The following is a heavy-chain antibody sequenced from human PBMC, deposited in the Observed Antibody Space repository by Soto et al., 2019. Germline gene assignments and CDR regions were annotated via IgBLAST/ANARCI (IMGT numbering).Heavy chain of an antibody. V-gene: IGHV1-46*01. CDR2: INPSGGST. D-gene: IGHD6-13*01. J-gene: IGHJ6*02. Sequence: ASVKVSCKASGYTFTSYYMHWVRQAPGQGLEWMGIINPSGGSTSYAQKFQGRVTMTRDTSTSTVYMELSSLRSEDTAVYYCARDFRIAAAGGTFYYYGMDVWGQGTTVTVSS. CDR3: ARDFRIAAAGGTFYYYGMDV. CDR1: GYTFTSYY.